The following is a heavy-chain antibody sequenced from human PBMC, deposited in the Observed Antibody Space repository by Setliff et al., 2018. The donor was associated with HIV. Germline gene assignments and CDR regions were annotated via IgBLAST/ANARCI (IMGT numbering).Heavy chain of an antibody. J-gene: IGHJ4*02. CDR3: ARDVGRDGYCFDH. D-gene: IGHD5-12*01. CDR2: ISVGTGDS. Sequence: ASVKVSCKASGYTFIHYDIHWVRQAPGQGLEWVGRISVGTGDSKHSPKSQGRVAITRDSSANTAYMELRSLRSDDTAVYYCARDVGRDGYCFDHWGQGTLVTVSS. V-gene: IGHV1-3*01. CDR1: GYTFIHYD.